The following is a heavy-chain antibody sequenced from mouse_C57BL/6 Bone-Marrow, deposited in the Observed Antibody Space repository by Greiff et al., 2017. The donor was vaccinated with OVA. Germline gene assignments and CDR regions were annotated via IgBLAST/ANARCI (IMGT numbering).Heavy chain of an antibody. D-gene: IGHD4-1*01. V-gene: IGHV5-9-1*02. J-gene: IGHJ3*01. CDR1: GFTFSSYA. CDR2: ISSGGDYI. Sequence: EVKLVESGEGLVKPGGSLKLSCAASGFTFSSYAMSWVRQTPEKRLEWVAYISSGGDYIYYADTVKGRFHISRDNARNPLYLQMSSLKSEDTAMYYCTREGWDGFAYWGQGTLVTVSA. CDR3: TREGWDGFAY.